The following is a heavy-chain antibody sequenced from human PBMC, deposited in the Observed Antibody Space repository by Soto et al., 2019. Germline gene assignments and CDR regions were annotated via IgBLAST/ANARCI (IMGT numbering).Heavy chain of an antibody. CDR2: ISDSGGNT. V-gene: IGHV3-23*01. CDR1: GFTFRTFA. D-gene: IGHD3-10*01. CDR3: AKDRGSGAGTTLDY. Sequence: GGSLRLSCAASGFTFRTFAMSWVRQVPGKGLEWVSTISDSGGNTYYADSVKGRFTISRDTSKNTLHLQVSNLRAEDTAVYYCAKDRGSGAGTTLDYWGQGTLVTVSS. J-gene: IGHJ4*02.